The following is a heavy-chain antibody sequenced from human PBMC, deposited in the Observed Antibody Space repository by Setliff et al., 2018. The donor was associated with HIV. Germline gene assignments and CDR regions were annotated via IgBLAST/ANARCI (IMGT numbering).Heavy chain of an antibody. CDR2: INHGGSA. D-gene: IGHD1-26*01. J-gene: IGHJ4*02. CDR3: ALLEVPLIVGTPPPI. Sequence: PSETLSLTCAVYNGSFSAYYWARIRQPPGKGLEWIGEINHGGSATYNPSLTGRVGISVDTSKNQFSLKMIAVTAADAAVYYCALLEVPLIVGTPPPIWGQGTLVTVSS. V-gene: IGHV4-34*01. CDR1: NGSFSAYY.